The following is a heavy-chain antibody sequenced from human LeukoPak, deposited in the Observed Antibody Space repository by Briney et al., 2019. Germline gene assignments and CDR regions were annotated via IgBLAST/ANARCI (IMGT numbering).Heavy chain of an antibody. J-gene: IGHJ3*02. CDR2: IYYSGGT. CDR3: ARVRDDFWSGYSHSAFDI. V-gene: IGHV4-39*01. D-gene: IGHD3-3*01. Sequence: PSETLSLTCTVSGGSISSSSYYWGWIRQPPGKGLEWIGSIYYSGGTYYNPSLKSRVTISVDTSKNQFSLKLSSVTAADTAVYYCARVRDDFWSGYSHSAFDIWDQGTMVTVSS. CDR1: GGSISSSSYY.